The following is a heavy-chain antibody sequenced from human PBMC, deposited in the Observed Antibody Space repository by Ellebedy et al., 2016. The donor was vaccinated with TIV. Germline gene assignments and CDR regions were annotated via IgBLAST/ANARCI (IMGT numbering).Heavy chain of an antibody. CDR2: VTHTGGT. Sequence: SETLSLXXAVSGAPSGNYFWSWIRQPPGKGLGWIGEVTHTGGTNYNPSLESRVTMSLDTSENQFSLKLNSVNVADTAVYYCARGFPAAWELAGAWGQGTLVTVSA. J-gene: IGHJ4*02. D-gene: IGHD6-19*01. CDR3: ARGFPAAWELAGA. V-gene: IGHV4-34*01. CDR1: GAPSGNYF.